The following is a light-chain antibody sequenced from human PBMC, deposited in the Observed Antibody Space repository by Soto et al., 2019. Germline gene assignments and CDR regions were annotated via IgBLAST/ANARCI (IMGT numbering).Light chain of an antibody. CDR1: QAIRND. V-gene: IGKV1-17*01. CDR2: GSS. J-gene: IGKJ1*01. CDR3: LQHNLFPRT. Sequence: DIQMAQSPSSLSASVLDIFTVTFRASQAIRNDLAWYQQKPGRAPKRLIYGSSSLQSGVPSRFSGSGSGTEFTLTISSLQPEDFGTYYCLQHNLFPRTFGQGTKVDIK.